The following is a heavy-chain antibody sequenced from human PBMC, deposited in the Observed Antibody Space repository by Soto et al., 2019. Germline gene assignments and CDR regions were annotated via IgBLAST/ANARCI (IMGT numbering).Heavy chain of an antibody. D-gene: IGHD1-7*01. CDR2: ISYDGSNK. CDR1: GFTFSSYA. J-gene: IGHJ4*02. V-gene: IGHV3-30-3*01. CDR3: ARTRYNWNYADY. Sequence: PGGSLRLSCAASGFTFSSYAMYWVRQAPGKGLEWVAVISYDGSNKYYADSVKGRFTISRDNSKNKLYLQMNSLRAEDTAVYYCARTRYNWNYADYWGQGTLVTVSS.